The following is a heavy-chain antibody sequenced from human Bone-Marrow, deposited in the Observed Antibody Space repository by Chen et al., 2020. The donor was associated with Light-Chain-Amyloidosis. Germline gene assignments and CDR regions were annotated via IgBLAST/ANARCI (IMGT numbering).Heavy chain of an antibody. CDR1: GFTFSSYS. V-gene: IGHV3-21*01. CDR2: ISSSSSYI. J-gene: IGHJ6*02. CDR3: AILPTGTTYYYYYGMDV. D-gene: IGHD1-7*01. Sequence: GLVKPGGSLRLSCAASGFTFSSYSMNWVRQAPGKGLEWVSSISSSSSYISYADSVKGRFTISRDNAKNSLYLQMNSLRAEDTAVYYCAILPTGTTYYYYYGMDVWGQGTTVTVSS.